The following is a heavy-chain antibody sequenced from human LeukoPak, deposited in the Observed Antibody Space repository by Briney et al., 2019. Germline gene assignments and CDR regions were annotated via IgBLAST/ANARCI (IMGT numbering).Heavy chain of an antibody. V-gene: IGHV1-69*06. Sequence: SVKVSCKASGGTFSSYAISWVRQAPGQGLEWMGGIIPIFGTANYAQKFQGRVTITADKSTSTAYMELSSLGSEDTAVYYCARGSPQGWRHFDYWGQGTLVTVSS. CDR2: IIPIFGTA. CDR1: GGTFSSYA. J-gene: IGHJ4*02. D-gene: IGHD6-19*01. CDR3: ARGSPQGWRHFDY.